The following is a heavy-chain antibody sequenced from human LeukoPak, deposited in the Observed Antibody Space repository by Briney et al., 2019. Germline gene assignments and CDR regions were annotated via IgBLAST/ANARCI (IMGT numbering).Heavy chain of an antibody. CDR3: ARDLGQYYDTSDNWFDP. J-gene: IGHJ5*02. CDR1: GFTFSNYW. CDR2: INSDGINT. D-gene: IGHD3-22*01. Sequence: GGSLRLSCSASGFTFSNYWMHWVRQAPGKGLVWVSRINSDGINTSYADSVKGRFTISRDNAKNTLNLQMNSLRAEDTAVYYCARDLGQYYDTSDNWFDPWGQGTLVTVSS. V-gene: IGHV3-74*01.